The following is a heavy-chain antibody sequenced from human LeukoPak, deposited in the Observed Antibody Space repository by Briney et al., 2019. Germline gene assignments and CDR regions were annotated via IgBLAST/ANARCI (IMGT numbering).Heavy chain of an antibody. D-gene: IGHD3-16*02. V-gene: IGHV1-18*01. CDR2: ISAYNGNT. CDR1: GYTFTSYG. J-gene: IGHJ5*02. CDR3: ARDQYYDYVWGSYRPNWFDP. Sequence: ASVKVSCKASGYTFTSYGISWVRQAPGQGLEWMGWISAYNGNTNYAQQLQGSVTMTTDTSTSTAYMELRSLRSDDTAVYYCARDQYYDYVWGSYRPNWFDPWGQGTLVTVSS.